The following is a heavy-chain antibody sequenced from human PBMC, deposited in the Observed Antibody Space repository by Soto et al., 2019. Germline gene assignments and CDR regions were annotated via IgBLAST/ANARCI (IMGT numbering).Heavy chain of an antibody. J-gene: IGHJ4*02. CDR1: GDSVTSDSYF. CDR2: SYYSGYYSGST. V-gene: IGHV4-61*01. D-gene: IGHD6-13*01. Sequence: SETLSLTCTVSGDSVTSDSYFWSWIRQPPGKGLEWIGNSYYSGYYSGSTNHNPSLKSRVTISVDTSKNQFSLKLSSVTAADTAVYYCARGRKDYSSSWYVGWGQGTLVTVSS. CDR3: ARGRKDYSSSWYVG.